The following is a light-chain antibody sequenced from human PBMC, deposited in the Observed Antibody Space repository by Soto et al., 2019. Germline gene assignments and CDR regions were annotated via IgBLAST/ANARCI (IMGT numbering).Light chain of an antibody. Sequence: QSVLTQPVSVSGSPGQSITISCTGTSSDVGGYNYVSWYQQHPGKAPKLMIYDVSNRPSGVSNRFSGSKSANTASLTISGLQAEDEADYYCSSYTSSSTRVFGTGTKLTVL. J-gene: IGLJ1*01. CDR1: SSDVGGYNY. CDR3: SSYTSSSTRV. CDR2: DVS. V-gene: IGLV2-14*01.